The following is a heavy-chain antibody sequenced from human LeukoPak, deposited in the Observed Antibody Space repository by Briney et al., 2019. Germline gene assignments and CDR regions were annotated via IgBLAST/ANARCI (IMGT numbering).Heavy chain of an antibody. V-gene: IGHV3-20*01. CDR1: GFTFDDYG. Sequence: GGSLRLSCAASGFTFDDYGMSWVRQAPGKGLEWASGINWNGGSTGYADSVKGRFTISRDNAKNSPYLQMNSLRAEDTALYHCARDHSSSWGGYMDVWGKGTTVTVSS. D-gene: IGHD6-13*01. CDR3: ARDHSSSWGGYMDV. CDR2: INWNGGST. J-gene: IGHJ6*03.